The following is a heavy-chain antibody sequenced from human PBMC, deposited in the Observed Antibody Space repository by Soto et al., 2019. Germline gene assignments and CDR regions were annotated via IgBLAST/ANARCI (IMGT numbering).Heavy chain of an antibody. D-gene: IGHD2-15*01. CDR1: GYSVSSSDYY. CDR3: APLSVSLSGPYGIHV. CDR2: MLYSGPT. V-gene: IGHV4-39*01. J-gene: IGHJ6*02. Sequence: SETLSLTCSVSGYSVSSSDYYWAWLRQPPGKGLEWIGSMLYSGPTYYNPSLKRRVTLSVDTSKNQFSWRLNSVTASDTAVYYCAPLSVSLSGPYGIHVWGQGTTVTVS.